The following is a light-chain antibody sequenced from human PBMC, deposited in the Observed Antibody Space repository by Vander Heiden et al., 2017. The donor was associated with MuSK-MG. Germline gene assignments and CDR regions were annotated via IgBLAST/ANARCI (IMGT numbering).Light chain of an antibody. V-gene: IGKV1-27*01. Sequence: IQMPQSPSLLSASVGDRALITCRASQGISNYLAWYQQKPGKVPKLLIYAASSLQSGVPSRFSGSGSGTDFTLTISSLQPEDVATYYCQKYASGPRTFGRGTKVXIK. CDR3: QKYASGPRT. J-gene: IGKJ1*01. CDR2: AAS. CDR1: QGISNY.